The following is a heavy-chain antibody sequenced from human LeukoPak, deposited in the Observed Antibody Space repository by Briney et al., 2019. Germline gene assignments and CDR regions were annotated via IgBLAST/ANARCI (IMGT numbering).Heavy chain of an antibody. V-gene: IGHV3-23*01. CDR2: LSGSGAGT. CDR3: AKDLEGPLDY. Sequence: GGSLRLSCAASGFTFSSFAMIWVRQAPGKGLEWVSGLSGSGAGTYYADSVKGRFTISRDNSKNTLYLHMNGLRAEDTAVYYCAKDLEGPLDYWGQGILVTASS. J-gene: IGHJ4*02. CDR1: GFTFSSFA.